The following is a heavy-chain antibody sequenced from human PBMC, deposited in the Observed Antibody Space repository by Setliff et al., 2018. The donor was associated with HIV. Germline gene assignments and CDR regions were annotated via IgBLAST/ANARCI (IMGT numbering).Heavy chain of an antibody. Sequence: ASVKVSCKASGYTFTGYYMHWVRQAPGQGLEWMGRINPNSGGTNYAQKFQGRVTMTRDTSISTAYMELSRLRSDDTAVYYCARKRGRGATTWSYDAFDIWGQGTMVTV. J-gene: IGHJ3*02. CDR2: INPNSGGT. D-gene: IGHD1-26*01. CDR3: ARKRGRGATTWSYDAFDI. V-gene: IGHV1-2*06. CDR1: GYTFTGYY.